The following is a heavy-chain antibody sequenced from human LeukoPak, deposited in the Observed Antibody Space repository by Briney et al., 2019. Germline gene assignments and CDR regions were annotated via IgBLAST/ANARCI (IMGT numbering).Heavy chain of an antibody. V-gene: IGHV4-59*12. CDR1: GGSISSYY. Sequence: PSETLSLTCTVSGGSISSYYWSWIRQPPGKGLEWIGYIYYSGSTNYNPSLKSRVTISVDTSKNQFSLKLSSVTAADTAVYYCARAPYRKYQRLEKLDPWGQGTLVTVSS. CDR3: ARAPYRKYQRLEKLDP. D-gene: IGHD2-2*01. CDR2: IYYSGST. J-gene: IGHJ5*02.